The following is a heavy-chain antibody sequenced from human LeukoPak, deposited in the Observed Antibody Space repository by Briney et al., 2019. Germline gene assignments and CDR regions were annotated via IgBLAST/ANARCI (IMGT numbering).Heavy chain of an antibody. CDR2: IYYSGST. CDR3: EKHHSYGSGTYYAPSDY. J-gene: IGHJ4*02. Sequence: SETLSLSCSVSGGSVSSSSYYSGRIRQRPMNGLDWIGSIYYSGSTEYSLSMTGRVTIAVGTSGNPFWLKLSSVTAADTAVYFCEKHHSYGSGTYYAPSDYWGQGILVTVYS. V-gene: IGHV4-39*01. D-gene: IGHD3-10*01. CDR1: GGSVSSSSYY.